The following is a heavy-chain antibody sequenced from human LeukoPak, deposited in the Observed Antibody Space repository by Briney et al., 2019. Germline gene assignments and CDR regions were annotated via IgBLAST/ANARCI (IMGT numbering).Heavy chain of an antibody. V-gene: IGHV4-39*01. CDR3: ARLRYDVGADYYFDY. Sequence: PSETLSLTCTVSGGSISSYYWGWIRQPPGKGLEWIGSIYYSGSTYYNPSLKSRVTISVDTSKNQFSLKLSSVTAADTAVYYCARLRYDVGADYYFDYWGQGTLVTVSS. J-gene: IGHJ4*02. CDR1: GGSISSYY. CDR2: IYYSGST. D-gene: IGHD1-26*01.